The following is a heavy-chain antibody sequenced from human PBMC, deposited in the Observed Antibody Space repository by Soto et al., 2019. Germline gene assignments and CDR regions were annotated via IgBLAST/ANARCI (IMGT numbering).Heavy chain of an antibody. J-gene: IGHJ6*02. CDR2: IKSKTDGGTT. CDR1: GFTFSNAL. Sequence: GGSLRLSCAASGFTFSNALMSWVRQAPGKGLEWVGRIKSKTDGGTTDYAAPVKGRFTISRDDSKNTLYLQMNSLKTEDTAVYYCTTDRGSSAAAGHYYYYGMDVWGQGTTVTVSS. D-gene: IGHD6-13*01. V-gene: IGHV3-15*01. CDR3: TTDRGSSAAAGHYYYYGMDV.